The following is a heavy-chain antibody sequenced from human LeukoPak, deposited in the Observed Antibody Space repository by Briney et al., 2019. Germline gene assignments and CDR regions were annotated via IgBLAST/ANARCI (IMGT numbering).Heavy chain of an antibody. CDR2: MNPNSGNT. CDR3: ARGRGSYYENDY. CDR1: GYTFTSYD. V-gene: IGHV1-8*03. J-gene: IGHJ4*02. Sequence: GASVKVSCKASGYTFTSYDINWVRQATGQGLGWMGWMNPNSGNTGYAQKFQGRVTITRNTSISTAYMELSSLRSEDTAVYYCARGRGSYYENDYWGQGTLVTVSS. D-gene: IGHD1-26*01.